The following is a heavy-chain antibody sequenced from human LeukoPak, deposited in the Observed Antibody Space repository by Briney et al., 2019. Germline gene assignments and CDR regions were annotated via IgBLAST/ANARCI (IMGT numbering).Heavy chain of an antibody. D-gene: IGHD6-19*01. J-gene: IGHJ4*02. Sequence: GSSLRLSCAASGFTFDDYAMHWVRQAPGKGLEWVLGISWNSGSIGYADSVKGRFTISRDNAKNSLYLQMNSLRAEDMALYYCAKESHSSGWEEYYFDYWGQGTLVTVSS. CDR3: AKESHSSGWEEYYFDY. CDR2: ISWNSGSI. V-gene: IGHV3-9*03. CDR1: GFTFDDYA.